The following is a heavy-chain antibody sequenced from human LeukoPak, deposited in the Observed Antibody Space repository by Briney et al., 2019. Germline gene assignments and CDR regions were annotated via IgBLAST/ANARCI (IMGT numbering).Heavy chain of an antibody. V-gene: IGHV3-23*01. J-gene: IGHJ6*02. D-gene: IGHD1-1*01. CDR3: AKHGWNEYYYYGMDV. Sequence: PGGSLRLSCAASGFTFSSYAMSWVRQAPGKGLEWVSAISGSGGSTYYADSVKGRFTISRDNSKNTLYLQMNSLRAEDTAVYYCAKHGWNEYYYYGMDVWGQGTTVTVSS. CDR1: GFTFSSYA. CDR2: ISGSGGST.